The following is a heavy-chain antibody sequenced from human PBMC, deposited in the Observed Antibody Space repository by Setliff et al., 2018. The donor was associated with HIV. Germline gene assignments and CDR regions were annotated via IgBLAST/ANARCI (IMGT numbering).Heavy chain of an antibody. D-gene: IGHD6-19*01. CDR2: VTPSGRT. J-gene: IGHJ4*02. Sequence: SETLSLTCAVYGGSFSDYYWSWIRQPPGKGLEWIGEVTPSGRTNYNPSLESRVTTSVDTSKKQFSLRLTSVTAADTAVYYCARGVRDNSGWSSYYFDYWGQGTLVTVSS. CDR1: GGSFSDYY. CDR3: ARGVRDNSGWSSYYFDY. V-gene: IGHV4-34*01.